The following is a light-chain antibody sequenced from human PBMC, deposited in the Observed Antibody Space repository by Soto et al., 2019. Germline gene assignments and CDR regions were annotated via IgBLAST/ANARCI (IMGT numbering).Light chain of an antibody. Sequence: EVVMTQSQATLSVSPGERVTFSCRASQSVTTNLAWYQHKPGQSPRLLISDASTGASGIPPRFSGSGSGTEFTLTIDRLQSADFAVYYCQQYDRWPVTFGGGPKVDIK. CDR2: DAS. CDR1: QSVTTN. J-gene: IGKJ4*01. CDR3: QQYDRWPVT. V-gene: IGKV3-15*01.